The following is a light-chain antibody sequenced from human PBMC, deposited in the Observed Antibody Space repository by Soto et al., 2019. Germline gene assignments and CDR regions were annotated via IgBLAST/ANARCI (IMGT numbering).Light chain of an antibody. V-gene: IGKV3-20*01. J-gene: IGKJ4*01. Sequence: THSPATLSVHPEEGATLSCRASQSVSSNLVWYQHRPGQAPRLLIYGASSRATDIPDRFSGSGSGTDFTLTISKLEPEDFAVYYCQQFGVSPTFGGGTKVDIK. CDR1: QSVSSN. CDR2: GAS. CDR3: QQFGVSPT.